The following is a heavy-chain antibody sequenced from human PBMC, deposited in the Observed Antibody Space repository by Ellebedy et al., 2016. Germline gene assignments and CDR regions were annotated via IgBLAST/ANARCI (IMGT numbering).Heavy chain of an antibody. Sequence: GGSLRLSXAASGFTFSSYAMHWVRQAPGKGLEWVAVISYDGSNKYYADSVKGRFTISRDNSKNTLYLQMNSLRLEDTAVYYCAKVRSSEFYNKYDMDVWGQGTTVTVSS. CDR3: AKVRSSEFYNKYDMDV. CDR2: ISYDGSNK. V-gene: IGHV3-30*04. D-gene: IGHD3-10*01. J-gene: IGHJ6*02. CDR1: GFTFSSYA.